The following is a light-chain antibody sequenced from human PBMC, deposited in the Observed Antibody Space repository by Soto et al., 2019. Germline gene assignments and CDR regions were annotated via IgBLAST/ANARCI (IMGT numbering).Light chain of an antibody. CDR2: DVS. V-gene: IGLV2-14*01. CDR1: SSDVGSYNY. Sequence: ALTQPASVSGSPGQSITISCTGTSSDVGSYNYVSWYQQHPGKAPKLLIYDVSNRPSGVSNRFSGSKSGNTASLTISGLQPEDEADYYCSSYTTKNTVVLGGGTKVTVL. CDR3: SSYTTKNTVV. J-gene: IGLJ2*01.